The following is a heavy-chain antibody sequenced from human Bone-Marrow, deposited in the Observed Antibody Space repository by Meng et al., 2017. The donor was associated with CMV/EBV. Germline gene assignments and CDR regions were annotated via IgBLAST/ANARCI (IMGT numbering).Heavy chain of an antibody. V-gene: IGHV1-8*02. CDR1: GYTFTGFY. CDR3: ARGRSSSWSDWFDP. Sequence: ASVKVSCKASGYTFTGFYMHWVRQAPGQGLEYMGRINPNTGDTKYAQKFQGRVTMTRNTSISTAYMELSSLRSEDTAVYYCARGRSSSWSDWFDPWGQGTLVTVSS. D-gene: IGHD6-6*01. CDR2: INPNTGDT. J-gene: IGHJ5*02.